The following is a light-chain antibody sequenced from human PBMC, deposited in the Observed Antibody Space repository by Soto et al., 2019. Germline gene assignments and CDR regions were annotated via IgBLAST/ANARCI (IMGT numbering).Light chain of an antibody. J-gene: IGKJ2*01. V-gene: IGKV3-15*01. Sequence: EIVMTQSPATLSVSPGERATLSCRASQSVNTNLAWYQQKPGQAPRLLINGASTRASGFPARFSGSGSGTEFTLTISSLQSEDFAVYYCQQYNNWLYTFGQGTKLEIK. CDR2: GAS. CDR3: QQYNNWLYT. CDR1: QSVNTN.